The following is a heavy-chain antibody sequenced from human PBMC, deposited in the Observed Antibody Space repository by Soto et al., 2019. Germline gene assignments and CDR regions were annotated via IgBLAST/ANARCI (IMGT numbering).Heavy chain of an antibody. CDR1: GFTFSSYS. V-gene: IGHV3-21*01. Sequence: EVQLVESGGGLVKPGGSLRLSCAASGFTFSSYSMNWVRQAPGKGLEWVSSISSSSSYIYYADSVKGRFTISRDNAKNTLYLQMNRLRAEDTAVYYYARTYSSSWSFYYWGQGTLVTVSS. CDR2: ISSSSSYI. D-gene: IGHD6-13*01. CDR3: ARTYSSSWSFYY. J-gene: IGHJ4*02.